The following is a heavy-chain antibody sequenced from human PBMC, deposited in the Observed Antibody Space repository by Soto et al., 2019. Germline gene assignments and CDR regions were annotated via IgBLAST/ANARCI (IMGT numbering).Heavy chain of an antibody. CDR2: IHYSGFT. CDR1: GGSISSSSYH. Sequence: QLQLQESGPGLVKPSETLSLTCTVSGGSISSSSYHWGWIRQPPGKGLEWIGSIHYSGFTYYNPALKSRVTISVDTSKNQFSLKLRSVTAADTAVYYCARLGGVAAAIWGYWGQGTLVTVSS. J-gene: IGHJ4*02. V-gene: IGHV4-39*01. CDR3: ARLGGVAAAIWGY. D-gene: IGHD6-13*01.